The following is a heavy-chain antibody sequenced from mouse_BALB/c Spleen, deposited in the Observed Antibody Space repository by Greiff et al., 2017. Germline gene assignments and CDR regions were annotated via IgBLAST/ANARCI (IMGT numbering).Heavy chain of an antibody. CDR2: ISSGSSTI. V-gene: IGHV5-17*02. CDR3: ARSFSSLRLLYYFDY. Sequence: EVKLVESGGGLVQPGGSRKLSCAASGFTFSSFGMHWVRQAPEKGLEWVAYISSGSSTIYYADTVKGRFTISRDNPKNTLFLQMTSLRSEDTAMYYCARSFSSLRLLYYFDYWGQGTTLTVSS. D-gene: IGHD1-2*01. J-gene: IGHJ2*01. CDR1: GFTFSSFG.